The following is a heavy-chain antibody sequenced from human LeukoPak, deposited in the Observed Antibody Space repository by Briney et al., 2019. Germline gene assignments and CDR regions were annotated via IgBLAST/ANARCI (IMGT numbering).Heavy chain of an antibody. D-gene: IGHD3-9*01. CDR1: GFTFSSYA. Sequence: PGGSLRLSCVASGFTFSSYAMSWVRQAPGKGLEWVSAISGSGGSTYYADSVKGRFTISRDNSKNTLYLQMNSLRAEDTAVYYCAKGVDILTGGGYFDYWGQGTLVTVSS. J-gene: IGHJ4*02. CDR3: AKGVDILTGGGYFDY. CDR2: ISGSGGST. V-gene: IGHV3-23*01.